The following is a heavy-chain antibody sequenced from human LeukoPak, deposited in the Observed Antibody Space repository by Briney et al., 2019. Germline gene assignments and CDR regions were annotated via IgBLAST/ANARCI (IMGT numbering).Heavy chain of an antibody. J-gene: IGHJ3*02. Sequence: GASVKVSCKASGYTFTSYYMHWVRQAPGQGLEWMGIIDPSGGSTSYAQKFQGRVTMTRDMSTSTVYMELSSLRSEDTAVYYCEIVGNTDDGFDIWGQGTMVTVSS. D-gene: IGHD1-26*01. CDR2: IDPSGGST. V-gene: IGHV1-46*01. CDR3: EIVGNTDDGFDI. CDR1: GYTFTSYY.